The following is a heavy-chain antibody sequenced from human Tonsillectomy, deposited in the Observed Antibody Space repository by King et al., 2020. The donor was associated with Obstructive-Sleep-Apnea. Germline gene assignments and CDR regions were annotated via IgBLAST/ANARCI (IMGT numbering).Heavy chain of an antibody. V-gene: IGHV4-39*01. CDR3: ARQLRINYDILTRDWYTWFDP. D-gene: IGHD3-9*01. Sequence: QLQESGPGLVKPSETLSLTCTVSGGSISSSSYYWGWIRQPPGKGLEWIGSIYYSGSTYYNPSLKSRVTISVDPSKNQFSLKLSSVTAADTAVYYCARQLRINYDILTRDWYTWFDPWGQGTLVTVSS. J-gene: IGHJ5*02. CDR2: IYYSGST. CDR1: GGSISSSSYY.